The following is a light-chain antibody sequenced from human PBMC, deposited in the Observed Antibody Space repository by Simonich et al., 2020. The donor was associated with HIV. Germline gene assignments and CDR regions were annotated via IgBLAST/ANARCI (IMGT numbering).Light chain of an antibody. V-gene: IGLV2-14*01. CDR2: DVS. CDR1: SSDVGGYNY. Sequence: QSALTQPRSVSGSPGQSVTISCTGTSSDVGGYNYVSWYQQHPGKAPKLMIYDVSNRPSGVSNRVSGSKSGNTASLTISGLQAEDEADYYCSSYTSSSIVVFGGGTKLTVL. CDR3: SSYTSSSIVV. J-gene: IGLJ2*01.